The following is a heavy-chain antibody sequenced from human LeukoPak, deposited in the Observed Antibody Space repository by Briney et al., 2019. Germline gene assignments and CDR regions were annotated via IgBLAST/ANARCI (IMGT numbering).Heavy chain of an antibody. CDR3: VKDYQVGNSPAFGDY. CDR2: ISGSGGGT. D-gene: IGHD1-26*01. V-gene: IGHV3-23*01. Sequence: GGSLRLSCVASGFTFSSYAMSWVRQAPGKGLEWVSTISGSGGGTYYADSVKGRFTISRDNSRNTMYLQMNSLRVEDTAVYYCVKDYQVGNSPAFGDYWGQGTLVTISS. CDR1: GFTFSSYA. J-gene: IGHJ4*02.